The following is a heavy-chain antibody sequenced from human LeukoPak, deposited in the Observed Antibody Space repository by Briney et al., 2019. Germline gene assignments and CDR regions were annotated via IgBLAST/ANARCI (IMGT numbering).Heavy chain of an antibody. CDR3: ARVNYYDSSGYLLDYFDY. D-gene: IGHD3-22*01. CDR2: IYYSGST. CDR1: GDSISSGDYY. V-gene: IGHV4-30-4*01. J-gene: IGHJ4*02. Sequence: SETLSLTCTVSGDSISSGDYYWSWIRQPPGKGLEWIGYIYYSGSTYYNPSLKSRVTISVDTSKNQFSLKLSSVTAADTAVYYCARVNYYDSSGYLLDYFDYWGQGTLVTVSS.